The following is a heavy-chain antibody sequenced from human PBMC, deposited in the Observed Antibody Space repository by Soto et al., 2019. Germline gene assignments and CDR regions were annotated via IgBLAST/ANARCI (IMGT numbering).Heavy chain of an antibody. CDR2: IKSKTNGGTT. V-gene: IGHV3-15*01. Sequence: GGSLRLSCAGSGFTFSNAWMSWVRQAPGKGLEWVGRIKSKTNGGTTDYAAPVKGRFTISRDDSKDTLFLQMNSLKTEDTAVYYCTTDDPINKNWGQGTLVTVSS. CDR3: TTDDPINKN. J-gene: IGHJ4*02. CDR1: GFTFSNAW.